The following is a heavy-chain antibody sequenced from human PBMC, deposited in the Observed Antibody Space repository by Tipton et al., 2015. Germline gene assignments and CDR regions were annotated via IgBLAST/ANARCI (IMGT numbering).Heavy chain of an antibody. CDR2: IYYSGST. J-gene: IGHJ6*02. Sequence: TLSLTCTVSGGSISSGGYYWSWIRQHPGKGLEWIGYIYYSGSTYYNPSLKSRVTISVDTSKNQFSLKLTSVTAADTAVYYCAREFVTSGGFGMDVWGQGTTVTVSS. D-gene: IGHD3-16*01. CDR3: AREFVTSGGFGMDV. CDR1: GGSISSGGYY. V-gene: IGHV4-31*03.